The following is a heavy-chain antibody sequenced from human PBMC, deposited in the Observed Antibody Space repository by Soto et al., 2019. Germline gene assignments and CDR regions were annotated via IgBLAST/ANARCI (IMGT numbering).Heavy chain of an antibody. CDR2: IHHSGST. CDR1: GGSVSTGTYY. V-gene: IGHV4-61*01. D-gene: IGHD2-15*01. Sequence: QVQLQESGPGLVKPSETLSLTCTVSGGSVSTGTYYWTWIRQPPGKGLEWIGYIHHSGSTNSNPSLKRRVSISLDTSKNQFSLKVNSVTAADTAVYYCARSSGGSCYDYWGQGTLVTVSS. J-gene: IGHJ4*02. CDR3: ARSSGGSCYDY.